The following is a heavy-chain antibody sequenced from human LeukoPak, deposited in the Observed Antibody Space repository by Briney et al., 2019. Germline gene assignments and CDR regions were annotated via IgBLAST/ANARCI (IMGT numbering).Heavy chain of an antibody. D-gene: IGHD2-8*01. Sequence: GGSLRLSCAASGFTFSSYAMSWVRQAPGKGLEWVSAISGSGGSTYYADSVKGRFTISRDNSKNTLYLQMNSLRAEDTAVYYCAKDGEDIVLMVYAAHLNWFDPWGQGTLVTVSS. J-gene: IGHJ5*02. CDR1: GFTFSSYA. CDR2: ISGSGGST. V-gene: IGHV3-23*01. CDR3: AKDGEDIVLMVYAAHLNWFDP.